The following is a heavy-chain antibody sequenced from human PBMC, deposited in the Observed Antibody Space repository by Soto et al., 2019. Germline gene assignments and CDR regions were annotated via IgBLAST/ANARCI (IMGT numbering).Heavy chain of an antibody. V-gene: IGHV3-23*01. CDR1: GFTFSTYA. D-gene: IGHD5-12*01. CDR2: ISNSGGST. J-gene: IGHJ4*02. CDR3: AKHGSGYDRHWDY. Sequence: GGSLRLSCAASGFTFSTYAMTWVRQAPGKGLEWVSDISNSGGSTYYADSVKGRFTISRDNSESTLYLQMTSLRAEDTAIYYCAKHGSGYDRHWDYWGPGTLSPSPQ.